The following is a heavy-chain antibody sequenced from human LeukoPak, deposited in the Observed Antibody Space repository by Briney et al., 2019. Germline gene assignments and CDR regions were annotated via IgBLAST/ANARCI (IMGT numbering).Heavy chain of an antibody. V-gene: IGHV6-1*01. CDR3: ARGLPGIAAAGTPGDFNAFDY. Sequence: SQTLSLTCAISGDSISSNSAAWNWIRQSPSRGLEWLARTYYRSKLYNDYAVSVKSRITINPDTSKNQFSLQLNSVTPEDTAVYYCARGLPGIAAAGTPGDFNAFDYWGQGTLVTVSS. CDR2: TYYRSKLYN. J-gene: IGHJ4*02. CDR1: GDSISSNSAA. D-gene: IGHD6-13*01.